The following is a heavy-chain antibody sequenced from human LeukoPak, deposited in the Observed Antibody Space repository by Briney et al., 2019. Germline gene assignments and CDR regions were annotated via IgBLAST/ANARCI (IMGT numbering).Heavy chain of an antibody. CDR1: GGTFSSYA. V-gene: IGHV1-69*05. CDR2: IIPIFGTA. J-gene: IGHJ6*03. D-gene: IGHD2/OR15-2a*01. Sequence: GSSVKVSCKASGGTFSSYAISWVRQAPGQGLEWMGGIIPIFGTANYAQKFQGRVTITTDESTSSAYMELSSLRSEDTAVYYCATKYYGQYYYYYYMDVWGEGTTVTVSS. CDR3: ATKYYGQYYYYYYMDV.